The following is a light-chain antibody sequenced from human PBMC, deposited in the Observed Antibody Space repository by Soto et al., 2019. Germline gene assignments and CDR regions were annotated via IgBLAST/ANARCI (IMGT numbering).Light chain of an antibody. CDR2: KAS. CDR3: QQYSTYPWT. CDR1: QSISNW. V-gene: IGKV1-5*03. J-gene: IGKJ1*01. Sequence: IQMTQSPSTLSASVGDRVTITCRASQSISNWLAWYQQKPGKAPKLLIYKASSLESGVPSRFSGSGSGTEFTLTISSLQPDDFATYYCQQYSTYPWTCGQGTKVEIK.